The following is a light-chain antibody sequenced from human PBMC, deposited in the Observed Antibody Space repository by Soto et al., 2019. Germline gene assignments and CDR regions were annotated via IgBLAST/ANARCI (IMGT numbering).Light chain of an antibody. CDR3: QTWGTDIHVV. CDR1: SGHSSYA. Sequence: QLVLTQSPSASASLGASVKLTCTLSSGHSSYAIARHQQQPEKGPRYLMKVNSDGSHSKGDGIPDRLSGSSSGAERYLTISSLQSEDEADYYCQTWGTDIHVVFGGGTKLTVL. CDR2: VNSDGSH. J-gene: IGLJ2*01. V-gene: IGLV4-69*01.